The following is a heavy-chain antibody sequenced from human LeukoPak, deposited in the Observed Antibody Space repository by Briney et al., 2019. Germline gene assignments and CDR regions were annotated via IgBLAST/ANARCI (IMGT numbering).Heavy chain of an antibody. CDR2: ISAYNGNT. V-gene: IGHV1-18*01. J-gene: IGHJ4*02. CDR1: GYTFTSYG. D-gene: IGHD6-19*01. Sequence: ASVKVSCKASGYTFTSYGISWVRQAPGQGLEWMGWISAYNGNTNYAQKLQGRVTMTTDTSTSTAYMELRSLRSDDTAVYYCATHKAVAGEGYFDYWGQGTLVTVSS. CDR3: ATHKAVAGEGYFDY.